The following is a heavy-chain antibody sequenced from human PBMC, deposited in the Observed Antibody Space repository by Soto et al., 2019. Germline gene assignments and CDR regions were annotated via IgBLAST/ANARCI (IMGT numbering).Heavy chain of an antibody. CDR1: GASISSVCYY. CDR2: IYYSGIT. J-gene: IGHJ5*02. Sequence: LSRTCPVSGASISSVCYYWSWIRQHPGKGLEWIGYIYYSGITYYNPSLKSRVTISVDTSKNQFSLKLSSVTAADTAVYYYARTRITMVRGVIIGWFDPWGQGTPVTVYS. V-gene: IGHV4-31*03. D-gene: IGHD3-10*01. CDR3: ARTRITMVRGVIIGWFDP.